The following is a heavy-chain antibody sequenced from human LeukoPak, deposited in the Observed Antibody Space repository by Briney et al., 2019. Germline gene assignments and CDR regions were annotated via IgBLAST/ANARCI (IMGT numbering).Heavy chain of an antibody. V-gene: IGHV3-11*04. J-gene: IGHJ3*02. CDR2: ISSSGSTI. Sequence: PGGSLRLSCAASGFTFSDYYMSWIRQAPGKGLEWVSYISSSGSTIYYADSVKGRFTISRDNAKNSLYLQMNSLRAEDTAVYYCARGIYDFWSGYIPDAFDIWGQGTMVTVSS. D-gene: IGHD3-3*01. CDR1: GFTFSDYY. CDR3: ARGIYDFWSGYIPDAFDI.